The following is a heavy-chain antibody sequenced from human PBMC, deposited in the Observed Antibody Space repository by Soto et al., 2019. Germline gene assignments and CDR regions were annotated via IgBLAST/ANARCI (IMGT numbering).Heavy chain of an antibody. V-gene: IGHV3-53*01. CDR2: IYSGGST. CDR1: GFTVSSNY. CDR3: ARNYDSTAGGAFDI. Sequence: EVQLVESGGGLIQPGGSLRLSCAASGFTVSSNYMSWVRQAPGKGLEWVSVIYSGGSTYYADSVKGRFTISRDNSNTTLYLQMNSLRAEDTAVYYCARNYDSTAGGAFDIWGQGTMVTVSS. J-gene: IGHJ3*02. D-gene: IGHD3-22*01.